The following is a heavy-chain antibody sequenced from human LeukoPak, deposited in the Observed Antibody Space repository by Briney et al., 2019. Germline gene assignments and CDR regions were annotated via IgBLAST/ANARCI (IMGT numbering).Heavy chain of an antibody. D-gene: IGHD2-8*01. J-gene: IGHJ6*03. Sequence: ASVKVSCKASGYTFTSYDINWVRQPTGQGLEWMGWMNPNSGNTGYAQKFQGRGTMTRNISISTAYMELSGLRSEDTAVYYCARGKRNIVLRFYYMDVWGKGTTVTVS. CDR2: MNPNSGNT. CDR1: GYTFTSYD. V-gene: IGHV1-8*01. CDR3: ARGKRNIVLRFYYMDV.